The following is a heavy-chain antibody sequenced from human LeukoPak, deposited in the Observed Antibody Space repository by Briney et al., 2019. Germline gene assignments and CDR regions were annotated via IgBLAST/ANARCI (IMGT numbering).Heavy chain of an antibody. Sequence: SETLSLTRAVYGGPFSGYYWNWIRQSPGKGLEWIGEINHSGSTNYSPSLKSRVTISVDTSKNQFSLKLSSVTAADTAVYYCARQRYSYGYSRANWFDPWGQGTLVTVSS. V-gene: IGHV4-34*01. J-gene: IGHJ5*02. CDR1: GGPFSGYY. D-gene: IGHD5-18*01. CDR2: INHSGST. CDR3: ARQRYSYGYSRANWFDP.